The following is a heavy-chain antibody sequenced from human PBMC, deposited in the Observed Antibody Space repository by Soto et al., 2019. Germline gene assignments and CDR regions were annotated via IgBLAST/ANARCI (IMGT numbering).Heavy chain of an antibody. J-gene: IGHJ6*02. V-gene: IGHV1-69*06. CDR3: ARVIILGYCSSTSCYSHYGMDV. Sequence: SVKVSCKASGGTFSSYAISWVRQAPGQGLEWMGGIIPIFGTANYAQKFQGRVTITADKSTSTAYMELSSLRSEDTAVYYCARVIILGYCSSTSCYSHYGMDVWG. CDR1: GGTFSSYA. D-gene: IGHD2-2*02. CDR2: IIPIFGTA.